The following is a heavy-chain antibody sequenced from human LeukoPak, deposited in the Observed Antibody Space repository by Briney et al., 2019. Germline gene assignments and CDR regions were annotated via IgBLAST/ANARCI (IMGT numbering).Heavy chain of an antibody. V-gene: IGHV1-8*03. D-gene: IGHD2-15*01. J-gene: IGHJ5*02. CDR1: GYTFTSYD. CDR3: ARGAVSLLDEAFDP. Sequence: ASVKVSCKASGYTFTSYDINWVRQATGQGLEWMGWMNPNSGNTGYAQKFQGRVTITRNTSISTAYMELSSLRSEDTAVYYCARGAVSLLDEAFDPWGQGTLVTVSS. CDR2: MNPNSGNT.